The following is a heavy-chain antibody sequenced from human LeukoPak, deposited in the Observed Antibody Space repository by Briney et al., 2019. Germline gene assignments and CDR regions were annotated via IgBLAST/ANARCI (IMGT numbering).Heavy chain of an antibody. V-gene: IGHV1-18*01. CDR3: ARDPGGYNYGEGPTVDY. CDR1: GYTFTNYG. D-gene: IGHD5-18*01. CDR2: ISAYNGNT. Sequence: ASVKVSCKASGYTFTNYGISWVRQAPGEGLEWMGWISAYNGNTNYAQKLQGRVTMTTDTSTSTAYMELRSLRSDDTAVYYCARDPGGYNYGEGPTVDYWGQGTLVTVSS. J-gene: IGHJ4*02.